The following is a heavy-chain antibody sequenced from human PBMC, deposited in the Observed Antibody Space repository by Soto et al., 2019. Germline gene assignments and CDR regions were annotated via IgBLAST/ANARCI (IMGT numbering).Heavy chain of an antibody. CDR2: INHSGGT. CDR3: ARDRQYYQFWSGYQNERPYGMDV. V-gene: IGHV4-34*01. J-gene: IGHJ6*02. D-gene: IGHD3-3*02. Sequence: SETLSLTCGVYGGSFSGYYWTWIRQAPGEGLEWIGEINHSGGTNYNSSLKSRVTISVDTSKNQLSLTLYSVTAADTAVYYCARDRQYYQFWSGYQNERPYGMDVWGQGTKVTVSS. CDR1: GGSFSGYY.